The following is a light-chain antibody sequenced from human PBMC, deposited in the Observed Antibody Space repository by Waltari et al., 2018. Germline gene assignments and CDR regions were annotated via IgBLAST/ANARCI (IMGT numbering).Light chain of an antibody. CDR2: DAY. J-gene: IGKJ3*01. Sequence: DIQMTQSPSTLSASVGDRVTITCRASQSISSLLAWDQQKPGKAPKLLIYDAYSLESGVPSRFSGSGSGTEFTLTISSLQPDDFATYYCQQYNSYLFTFGPGTKVDIK. CDR1: QSISSL. V-gene: IGKV1-5*01. CDR3: QQYNSYLFT.